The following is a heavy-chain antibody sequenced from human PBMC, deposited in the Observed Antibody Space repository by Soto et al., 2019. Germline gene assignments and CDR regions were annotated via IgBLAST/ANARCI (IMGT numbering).Heavy chain of an antibody. V-gene: IGHV4-34*01. CDR2: INHSGST. CDR3: ASSSHSSSWEPYDAFDI. CDR1: GGSFSGYY. J-gene: IGHJ3*02. Sequence: SETLSLTCAVYGGSFSGYYWSWIRQPPGKGLEWIGEINHSGSTNYNPSLKSRVTISVDTSKNQFSLKLSSVTAADTAVYYCASSSHSSSWEPYDAFDIWGQGTMVTVSS. D-gene: IGHD6-13*01.